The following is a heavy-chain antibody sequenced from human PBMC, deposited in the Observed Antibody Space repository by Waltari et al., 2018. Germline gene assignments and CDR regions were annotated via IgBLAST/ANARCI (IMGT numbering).Heavy chain of an antibody. CDR2: ISAYNGNT. Sequence: GAVVKKPGASAEVYYKTSGYLFTSYGSSWVRQAPGQGLEWMGWISAYNGNTNYALKRQGRVTMTTDTSTSTAYMELSRLRSDDTAVYYCARVHRRKCEENFDYWGQGTLVTVSS. CDR3: ARVHRRKCEENFDY. V-gene: IGHV1-18*01. CDR1: GYLFTSYG. J-gene: IGHJ4*02.